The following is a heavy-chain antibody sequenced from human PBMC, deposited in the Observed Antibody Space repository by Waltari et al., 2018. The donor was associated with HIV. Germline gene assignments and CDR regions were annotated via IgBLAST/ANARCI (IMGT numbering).Heavy chain of an antibody. CDR1: GGSISSGSYY. CDR3: ARLPYSGSYYFDY. D-gene: IGHD1-26*01. CDR2: IYTSGST. Sequence: QVQLQESGPGLVKPSQTLSLTCTVSGGSISSGSYYWSWLRQPAGKGLEWIGRIYTSGSTNYNPSLKSRVTISVDTSKNQFSLKLSSVTAADTAVYYCARLPYSGSYYFDYWGQGTLVTVSS. J-gene: IGHJ4*02. V-gene: IGHV4-61*02.